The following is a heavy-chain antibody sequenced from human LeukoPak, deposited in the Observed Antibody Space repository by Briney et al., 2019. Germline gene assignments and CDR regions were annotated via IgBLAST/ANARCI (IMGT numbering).Heavy chain of an antibody. CDR3: ARSSEGSPRRVTMILRRGAFGI. CDR1: GYTFTGYY. V-gene: IGHV1-2*02. D-gene: IGHD3-22*01. J-gene: IGHJ3*02. CDR2: INPNTGGT. Sequence: ASVKVSYKASGYTFTGYYMHWVRQAPGQGLEWMGWINPNTGGTNYAQKFQGRVTMTRDTSISTAYMDLNSLRAEDTALYYCARSSEGSPRRVTMILRRGAFGIWGQGTMVTVSS.